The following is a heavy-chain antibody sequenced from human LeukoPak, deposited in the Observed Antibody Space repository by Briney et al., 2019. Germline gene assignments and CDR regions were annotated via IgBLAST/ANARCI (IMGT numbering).Heavy chain of an antibody. J-gene: IGHJ4*02. D-gene: IGHD3-10*01. CDR2: TYAGDSDT. CDR1: GYSFISYS. Sequence: GESLKISCKGSGYSFISYSIGWVRQMPGKGLEWMGITYAGDSDTRYSPSFQGQVTMSVDKSITTAYLQWSSLKASDTAMYFCARSTSVHYLFDYWGQGTLVTVSS. CDR3: ARSTSVHYLFDY. V-gene: IGHV5-51*01.